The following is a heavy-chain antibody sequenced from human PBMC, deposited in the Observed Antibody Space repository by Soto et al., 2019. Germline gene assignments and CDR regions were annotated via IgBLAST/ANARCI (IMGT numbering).Heavy chain of an antibody. CDR1: GFTFNSYY. J-gene: IGHJ6*04. CDR2: ISSSSSFI. V-gene: IGHV3-21*01. Sequence: GGSLRLSCAASGFTFNSYYMNWVRQAPGKGLEWVSSISSSSSFIYYADSVKGRFTITRDNAKNSLYLQMNSLRVEDTAVYYCAGLVTTVQMDVWGKGTTVTVSS. D-gene: IGHD4-17*01. CDR3: AGLVTTVQMDV.